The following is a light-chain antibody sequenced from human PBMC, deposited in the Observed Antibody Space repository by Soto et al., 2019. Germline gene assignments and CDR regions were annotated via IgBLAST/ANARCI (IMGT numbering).Light chain of an antibody. CDR1: QSVSSW. Sequence: DIQMTQSPSTLSASVGDSVTITCRASQSVSSWLAWYQQKPGKAPKLLIYKASTLKSGVPSRFSGNGSGTEFTLTISSLQPDDFATYYCQQYNTYSTFGQGTRLEIK. V-gene: IGKV1-5*03. CDR3: QQYNTYST. CDR2: KAS. J-gene: IGKJ5*01.